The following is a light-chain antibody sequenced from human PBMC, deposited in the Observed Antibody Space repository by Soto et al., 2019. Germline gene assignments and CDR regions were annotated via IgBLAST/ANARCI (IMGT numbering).Light chain of an antibody. J-gene: IGKJ2*01. CDR2: WAS. Sequence: DILMTQSPDSLAVSLGERATINCTSSQSILYSSNNKDFLAWYQQKPGQPPKLLIHWASIREFGVPDRFSGSGSGTDFTLTISRLQAEDLAVYFCHQYFSFPYTFGQGTKLESK. V-gene: IGKV4-1*01. CDR1: QSILYSSNNKDF. CDR3: HQYFSFPYT.